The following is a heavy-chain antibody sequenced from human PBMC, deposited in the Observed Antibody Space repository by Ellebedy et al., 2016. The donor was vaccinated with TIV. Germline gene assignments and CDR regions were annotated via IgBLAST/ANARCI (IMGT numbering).Heavy chain of an antibody. CDR3: LRSGRNIRYSIGWNDLDY. CDR1: EFIFSNHG. D-gene: IGHD6-19*01. Sequence: GESLKISCAASEFIFSNHGMNWVRQAPGKGLEWVSHISSGSDTTYYADSVKGRFVISRDNAKNSVYLQMNSLREEDTAVYYCLRSGRNIRYSIGWNDLDYWGQGALVTVSP. J-gene: IGHJ4*02. V-gene: IGHV3-48*02. CDR2: ISSGSDTT.